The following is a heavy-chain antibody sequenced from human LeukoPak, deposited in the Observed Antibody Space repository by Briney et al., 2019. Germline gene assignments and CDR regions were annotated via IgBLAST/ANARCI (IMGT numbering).Heavy chain of an antibody. Sequence: GGSLRLTCAASGFTFSSHWMNWVRRAPGKGLEWVAIINQDGGRIGYGDSVKGRFTISRDNAQNSLYLQMNSLRAEDTAVYYCARDPAGGTCDLWGQGTMVTVSS. CDR3: ARDPAGGTCDL. CDR2: INQDGGRI. J-gene: IGHJ3*01. CDR1: GFTFSSHW. V-gene: IGHV3-7*03.